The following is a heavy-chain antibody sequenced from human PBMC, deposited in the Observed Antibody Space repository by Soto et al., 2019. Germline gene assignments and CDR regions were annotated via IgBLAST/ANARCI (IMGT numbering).Heavy chain of an antibody. Sequence: PSETLSLTCTVTGDSMNSHYWSWLRQPPGKALEWMGYVYFTGSTNYSPSLESRLTILVDTSKNQFSLKLTSVTAADTAVYYCASFPVIPGSDRPLLLAYWGQRTLVTVSS. CDR1: GDSMNSHY. D-gene: IGHD6-25*01. CDR3: ASFPVIPGSDRPLLLAY. CDR2: VYFTGST. V-gene: IGHV4-59*08. J-gene: IGHJ4*01.